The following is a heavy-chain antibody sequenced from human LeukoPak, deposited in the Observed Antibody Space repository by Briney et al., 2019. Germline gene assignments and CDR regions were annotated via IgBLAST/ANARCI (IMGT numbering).Heavy chain of an antibody. CDR2: ISSSGSTI. CDR1: GFTFSDYC. J-gene: IGHJ6*02. V-gene: IGHV3-11*01. CDR3: ARDRFDFWSGKYYYYGMDV. Sequence: PGGSLRLSCAASGFTFSDYCMSWIRQAPGKGLEWVSYISSSGSTIYYADSVKGRFTISRDNAKNSLYLQMNSLRAEDTAVYYCARDRFDFWSGKYYYYGMDVWGQGTTVTVSS. D-gene: IGHD3-3*01.